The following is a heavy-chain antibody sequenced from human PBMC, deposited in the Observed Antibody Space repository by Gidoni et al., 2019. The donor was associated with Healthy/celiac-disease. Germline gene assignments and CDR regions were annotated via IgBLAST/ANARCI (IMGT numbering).Heavy chain of an antibody. CDR2: IYYSGIT. CDR3: ASSYCSSTSCYWPFFDY. Sequence: QLQLPESGPVLVKPSETLSLTCTLSGGSISSRSYYWGVIRQPPGKGLEWIGSIYYSGITDYNPSIKRRVTICVDTSKNQFSLKLSSVNAADTAVYYCASSYCSSTSCYWPFFDYWGQGTLVTVSS. J-gene: IGHJ4*02. V-gene: IGHV4-39*01. CDR1: GGSISSRSYY. D-gene: IGHD2-2*01.